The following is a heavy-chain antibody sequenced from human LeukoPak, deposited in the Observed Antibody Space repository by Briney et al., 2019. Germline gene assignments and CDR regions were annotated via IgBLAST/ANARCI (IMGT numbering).Heavy chain of an antibody. Sequence: RESLRLSCAASGFTFSSYWMRWVRQAPGKGLEWVANIKEDGSEKYYVDSVKGRFTISRDNAKNSLYMQMNSLRAEDTAVYHCASVVPGHLVVVPAAPDYWGQGTLVTVSS. V-gene: IGHV3-7*01. CDR1: GFTFSSYW. CDR3: ASVVPGHLVVVPAAPDY. CDR2: IKEDGSEK. D-gene: IGHD2-2*01. J-gene: IGHJ4*02.